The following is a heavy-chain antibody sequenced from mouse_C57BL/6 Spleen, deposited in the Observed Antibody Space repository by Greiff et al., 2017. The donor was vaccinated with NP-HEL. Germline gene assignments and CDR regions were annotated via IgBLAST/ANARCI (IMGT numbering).Heavy chain of an antibody. CDR2: IDPSDSYT. D-gene: IGHD1-1*01. V-gene: IGHV1-69*01. J-gene: IGHJ2*01. CDR3: ARATTVVHFDY. Sequence: QVQLQQPGAELVMPGASVKLSCKASGYTFTSYWMHWVKQRPGQGLEWIGEIDPSDSYTNYNQKFKGKSTLTVDKSSSTADMQLSSRTSEDSAVYYCARATTVVHFDYWGQGTTLTVSS. CDR1: GYTFTSYW.